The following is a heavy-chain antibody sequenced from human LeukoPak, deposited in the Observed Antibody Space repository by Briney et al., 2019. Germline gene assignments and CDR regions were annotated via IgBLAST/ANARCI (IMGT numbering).Heavy chain of an antibody. CDR2: ISGSGGGT. J-gene: IGHJ4*02. CDR3: AKRGVVIRVILVGFHKEAYYFDS. CDR1: GITLINYG. Sequence: PGGSLRLSCAVSGITLINYGMSWVRQAPGKGLEWVAGISGSGGGTNYADSVKGRFTISRDNSKNTLYLQMNSLRAEDTAVYFCAKRGVVIRVILVGFHKEAYYFDSWGQGALVTVSS. D-gene: IGHD3-22*01. V-gene: IGHV3-23*01.